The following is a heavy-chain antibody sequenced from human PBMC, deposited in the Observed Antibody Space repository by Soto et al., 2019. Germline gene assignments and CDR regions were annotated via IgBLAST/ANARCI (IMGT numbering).Heavy chain of an antibody. CDR3: VRMAAAGTLNWFDP. Sequence: QVQLVQSGAEVKKPGDSVKVSCKTSGYSFYNNDISWVRQATGQGLEWMGWMNPGSGKAGYSEKFQGRVTMTRNASISTAYMELSNLRSEDSAVYYCVRMAAAGTLNWFDPWGQGTLVSVSS. J-gene: IGHJ5*02. V-gene: IGHV1-8*01. CDR1: GYSFYNND. D-gene: IGHD6-25*01. CDR2: MNPGSGKA.